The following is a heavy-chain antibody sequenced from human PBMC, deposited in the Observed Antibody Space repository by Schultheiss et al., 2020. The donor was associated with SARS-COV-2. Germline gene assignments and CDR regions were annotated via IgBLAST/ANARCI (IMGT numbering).Heavy chain of an antibody. V-gene: IGHV4-30-2*01. CDR1: GGSISSGGYY. Sequence: SETLSLTCTVSGGSISSGGYYWSWIRQPPGKGLEWIGEIRHMGYTNYNPSLKSRITISVDKSKNQFSLKLSSVTAADTATYYCARLHWILGIVDYWGQGTLVTVSS. CDR3: ARLHWILGIVDY. CDR2: IRHMGYT. D-gene: IGHD2-21*01. J-gene: IGHJ4*02.